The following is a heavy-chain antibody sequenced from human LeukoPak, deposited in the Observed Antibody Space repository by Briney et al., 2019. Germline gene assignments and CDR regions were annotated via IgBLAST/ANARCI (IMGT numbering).Heavy chain of an antibody. CDR3: ASGGAVGATTVYYYYMDV. CDR1: GYTFTGYY. J-gene: IGHJ6*03. Sequence: ASVKVSCKASGYTFTGYYIHWVRQAPGQGLEWMGWINPNSGGTNYAQKFQGRVTMTRDTSISTAYMELSRLRSDDTAVYYCASGGAVGATTVYYYYMDVWGKGTTVTVSS. CDR2: INPNSGGT. D-gene: IGHD1-26*01. V-gene: IGHV1-2*02.